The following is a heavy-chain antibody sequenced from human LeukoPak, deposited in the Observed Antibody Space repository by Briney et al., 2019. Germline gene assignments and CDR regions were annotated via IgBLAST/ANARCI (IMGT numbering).Heavy chain of an antibody. J-gene: IGHJ6*03. CDR2: IYHSGST. CDR1: GGSISSGGYY. CDR3: ARVARQPGLGYYYYYYYMDV. Sequence: SETLSLTCTVSGGSISSGGYYWSWIRQPPGKGLEWIGYIYHSGSTAYNPSLKSRVTISVDRSKNQFSLKLSSVTAADTAVYYCARVARQPGLGYYYYYYYMDVWGKGTTVTVSS. V-gene: IGHV4-30-2*01. D-gene: IGHD3-3*02.